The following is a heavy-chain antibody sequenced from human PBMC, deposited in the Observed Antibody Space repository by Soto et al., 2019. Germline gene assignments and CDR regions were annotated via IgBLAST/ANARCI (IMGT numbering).Heavy chain of an antibody. J-gene: IGHJ4*02. V-gene: IGHV6-1*01. Sequence: SQTLSLTCAISGDSVSSNSAAWNWIRQSPSRGLEWLGRTYYRSKWYNDYAVSVKSRITINPDTSKNQFSLQLNSVTPEDTAVYYCARGGVYCSGSSCYSDFDYWGQGTLVTVSS. D-gene: IGHD2-15*01. CDR3: ARGGVYCSGSSCYSDFDY. CDR1: GDSVSSNSAA. CDR2: TYYRSKWYN.